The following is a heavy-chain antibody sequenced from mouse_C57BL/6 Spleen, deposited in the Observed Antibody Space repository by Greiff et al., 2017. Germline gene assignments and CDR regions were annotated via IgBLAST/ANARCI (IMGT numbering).Heavy chain of an antibody. CDR2: IRNKANGYTT. V-gene: IGHV7-3*01. CDR3: ARYVLYDYDGYFDV. Sequence: EVMLVESGGGLVQPGGSLSLSCAASGFTFTDYYMSWVRQPPGQALEWLGFIRNKANGYTTEYSVSVKGRFTISRDNSQSILYLQMNALRAEDSATYYCARYVLYDYDGYFDVWGTGTTVTVSS. CDR1: GFTFTDYY. J-gene: IGHJ1*03. D-gene: IGHD2-4*01.